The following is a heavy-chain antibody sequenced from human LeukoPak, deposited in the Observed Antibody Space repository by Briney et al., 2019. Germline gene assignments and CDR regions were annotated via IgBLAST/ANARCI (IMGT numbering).Heavy chain of an antibody. V-gene: IGHV3-7*01. CDR3: ARVLYGGNSEFNY. Sequence: GGSLRLSCAASGFAFTNYWMTWIRQAPGKGLEWVGNINQDGSEKYCVDSVKGRFTISRDNAKSSLYLQMTSLRAEDTAVYYCARVLYGGNSEFNYWGQGTLVTVSS. CDR2: INQDGSEK. D-gene: IGHD4-23*01. J-gene: IGHJ4*02. CDR1: GFAFTNYW.